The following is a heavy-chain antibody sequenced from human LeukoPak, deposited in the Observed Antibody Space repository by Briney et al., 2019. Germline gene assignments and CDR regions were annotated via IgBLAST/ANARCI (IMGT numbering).Heavy chain of an antibody. D-gene: IGHD6-13*01. CDR3: ARDPPKGQLVLLDY. Sequence: GGSLRLSCAASGFTFSSYGMNWVRQAPGKGLGWVSYISSSSSTIYYADSVKGRFTISRDNAKNSLYLQMNSLRAEDTAVYYCARDPPKGQLVLLDYWGQGTLVTVSS. V-gene: IGHV3-48*01. CDR2: ISSSSSTI. CDR1: GFTFSSYG. J-gene: IGHJ4*02.